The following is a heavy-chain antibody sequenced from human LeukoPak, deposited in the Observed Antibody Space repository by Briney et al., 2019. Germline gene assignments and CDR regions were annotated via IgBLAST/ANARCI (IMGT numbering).Heavy chain of an antibody. V-gene: IGHV5-51*01. Sequence: GESLKISCKGSGYSFTSYWIGWVRQMPGKGLEWMGIIYPGDSYTRYSPSSQGQVTISADKSISTAYLQWSSLKASDTAMYYCARATEYCSSTSCHGDLDYWGQGTLVTVSS. CDR3: ARATEYCSSTSCHGDLDY. D-gene: IGHD2-2*01. CDR2: IYPGDSYT. J-gene: IGHJ4*02. CDR1: GYSFTSYW.